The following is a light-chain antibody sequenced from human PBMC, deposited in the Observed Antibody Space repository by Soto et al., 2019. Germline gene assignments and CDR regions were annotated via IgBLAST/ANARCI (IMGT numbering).Light chain of an antibody. Sequence: QSALTQPASVSGSPGQSITISCTGTSSDVGGYNYVSWYQQHPGKAPQLMIYDVSNRPSGVSNPFSGSKSGNTASLTISGLKAEDEADYYCSSYTSSSTLYVFGTGTKLTVL. CDR1: SSDVGGYNY. CDR3: SSYTSSSTLYV. CDR2: DVS. J-gene: IGLJ1*01. V-gene: IGLV2-14*01.